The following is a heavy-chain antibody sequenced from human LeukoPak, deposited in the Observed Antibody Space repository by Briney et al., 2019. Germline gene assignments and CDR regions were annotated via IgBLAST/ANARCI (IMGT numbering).Heavy chain of an antibody. CDR3: ARGFYQLLLPSHAFDI. Sequence: GESLKISCKGSGYSFTSYWIGWVRQMPGKGLEWMGIIYPGDSDTRYSPSFQGQVTISADKSISTAYLQWSSLKASDTAMYYCARGFYQLLLPSHAFDIWGQGTMVTVSS. V-gene: IGHV5-51*01. D-gene: IGHD2-2*01. CDR1: GYSFTSYW. J-gene: IGHJ3*02. CDR2: IYPGDSDT.